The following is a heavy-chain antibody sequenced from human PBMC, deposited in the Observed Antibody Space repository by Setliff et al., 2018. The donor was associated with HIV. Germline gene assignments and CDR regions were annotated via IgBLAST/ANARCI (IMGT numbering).Heavy chain of an antibody. CDR1: GYTFTSYY. D-gene: IGHD4-17*01. CDR3: APDFGDNWFDP. CDR2: INPSGGST. J-gene: IGHJ5*02. Sequence: ASVKVSCKASGYTFTSYYMHWVRQAPGRGLEWMGIINPSGGSTSYAQKFQGRVTMTRDTSTSTVYMDLSNLRSDDTATYYCAPDFGDNWFDPWGQGTLVTVSS. V-gene: IGHV1-46*01.